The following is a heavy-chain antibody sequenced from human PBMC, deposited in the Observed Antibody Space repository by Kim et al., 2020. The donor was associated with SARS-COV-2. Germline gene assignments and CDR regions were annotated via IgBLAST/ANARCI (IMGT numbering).Heavy chain of an antibody. D-gene: IGHD4-17*01. CDR2: IYYSGGA. J-gene: IGHJ4*02. CDR3: AIYHGDYADY. V-gene: IGHV4-31*03. CDR1: GGSISSGDYY. Sequence: SETLSLTCTVSGGSISSGDYYWSWIRQHPGKGLEWIGYIYYSGGAYYNPSLKSRVTISVDTSKNQFSLKLSSVTAADTAVFYCAIYHGDYADYWGQGTLVTVSS.